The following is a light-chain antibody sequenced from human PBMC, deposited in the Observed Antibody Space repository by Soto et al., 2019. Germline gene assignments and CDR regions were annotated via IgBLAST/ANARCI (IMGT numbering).Light chain of an antibody. Sequence: QSVLTQPPSVSGAPGQRVTISCTGSSSNIGAGNDVHWHQHLPGTAPKLLIYGNGNRPSGVPDRFSGSKSGTSASLAITGLQAEDEADYYCQSYDSSLSGSEVFGTGTKVTVL. CDR3: QSYDSSLSGSEV. V-gene: IGLV1-40*01. CDR1: SSNIGAGND. CDR2: GNG. J-gene: IGLJ1*01.